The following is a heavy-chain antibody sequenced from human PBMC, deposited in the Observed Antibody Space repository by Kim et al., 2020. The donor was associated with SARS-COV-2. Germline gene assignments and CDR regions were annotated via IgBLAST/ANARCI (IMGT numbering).Heavy chain of an antibody. CDR3: ARDRYLETNAFDI. D-gene: IGHD1-26*01. V-gene: IGHV4-59*01. J-gene: IGHJ3*02. Sequence: NPSLKSRVTISVDTSKNQFSLKLSSVTAADTAVYYCARDRYLETNAFDIWGQGTMVTVSS.